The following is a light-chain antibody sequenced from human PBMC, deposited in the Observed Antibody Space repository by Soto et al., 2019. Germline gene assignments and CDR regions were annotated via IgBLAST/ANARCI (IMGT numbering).Light chain of an antibody. CDR1: QFVSTR. J-gene: IGKJ4*01. CDR3: QQYKDWPLT. CDR2: DAY. V-gene: IGKV3-15*01. Sequence: EIVVTQSPATLSASPGERVTLTCRASQFVSTRLAWYQQRPGQVPRLLIYDAYTRALGISARFSGSGSGTEFTLTISSLQSEDFALYYCQQYKDWPLTFGGGTKVDIK.